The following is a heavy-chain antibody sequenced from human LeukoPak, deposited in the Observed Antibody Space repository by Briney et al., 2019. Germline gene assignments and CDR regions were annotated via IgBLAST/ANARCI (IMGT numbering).Heavy chain of an antibody. D-gene: IGHD3-10*01. CDR2: LSGSGGNT. CDR3: AKYGSGSYYNGLY. CDR1: GFTFTNYA. V-gene: IGHV3-23*01. Sequence: GGSLRLSCSASGFTFTNYAMSWVRQAPGKGLEWVSSLSGSGGNTYYADSVKGRFTISRDNSKNTLYLQMNSLRDEDTAVYYCAKYGSGSYYNGLYWGQGTLVTVSS. J-gene: IGHJ4*02.